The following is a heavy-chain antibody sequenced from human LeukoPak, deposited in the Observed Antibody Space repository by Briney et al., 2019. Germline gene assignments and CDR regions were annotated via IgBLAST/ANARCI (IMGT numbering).Heavy chain of an antibody. V-gene: IGHV4-34*01. CDR2: IYHSGST. CDR1: GGSFSGYY. Sequence: SETLSLTCAVYGGSFSGYYWSWIRQPPGKGLEWIGEIYHSGSTNYNPSLKSRVTISVDKSKNQFSLKLSSVTAADTAVYYCARTEELLLKFDYWGQGTLVTVSS. CDR3: ARTEELLLKFDY. D-gene: IGHD1-26*01. J-gene: IGHJ4*02.